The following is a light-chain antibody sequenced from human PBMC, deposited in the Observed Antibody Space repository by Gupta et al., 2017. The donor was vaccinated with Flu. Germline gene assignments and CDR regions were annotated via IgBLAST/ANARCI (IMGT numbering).Light chain of an antibody. CDR2: GAS. V-gene: IGKV3-15*01. CDR1: QSVSSN. Sequence: EIVMTQSPATLSVSPGERATLSCGASQSVSSNLAWYQQKPGQLPRLLIYGASTRATGIPARFSGSGSGTEFTLTISSLQSEDCAFYYCQQDNNWPKAFGQGTKVEIK. J-gene: IGKJ1*01. CDR3: QQDNNWPKA.